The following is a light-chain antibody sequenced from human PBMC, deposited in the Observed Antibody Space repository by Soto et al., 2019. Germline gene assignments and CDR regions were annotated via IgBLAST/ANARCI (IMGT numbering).Light chain of an antibody. CDR3: CSFVGVTNDV. CDR2: NVT. CDR1: GNAVSYQL. Sequence: QSVLTQPASVSGSPGQSITISCSGNAVSYQLVSWYQQQPGKAPKLILYNVTRRPSGVSNRFSGFKSGTTASLKITGLQAEEEADYYCCSFVGVTNDVFGTGTKVTVL. J-gene: IGLJ1*01. V-gene: IGLV2-23*02.